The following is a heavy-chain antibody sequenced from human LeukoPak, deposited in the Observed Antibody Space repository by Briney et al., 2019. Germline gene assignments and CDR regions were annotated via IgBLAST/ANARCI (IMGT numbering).Heavy chain of an antibody. D-gene: IGHD1-1*01. V-gene: IGHV3-33*08. J-gene: IGHJ4*02. CDR2: IRFDGSIK. CDR3: ARWGGTRQYYFDY. CDR1: GFTFSDYG. Sequence: GGSLRLSCAVSGFTFSDYGFHWVRQAPGKGLEWVAVIRFDGSIKKYPDSVKGRFTISRDDSKNTLYLQMNFLKSEDTAVYYCARWGGTRQYYFDYWGQGTLVTVSS.